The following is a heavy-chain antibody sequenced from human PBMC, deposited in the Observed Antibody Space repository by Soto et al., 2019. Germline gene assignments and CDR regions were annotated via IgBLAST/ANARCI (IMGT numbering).Heavy chain of an antibody. V-gene: IGHV1-58*01. CDR1: GFTFTSSA. J-gene: IGHJ4*02. D-gene: IGHD2-8*01. Sequence: SVKVSCKASGFTFTSSAVQWVRQARGQRLEWIGWIGVGSGNRHYAQKFQERVTITRDMSTNTAHMELSSLRSEDTAVYYCAALGVNFDHWGQGTLVTVSS. CDR3: AALGVNFDH. CDR2: IGVGSGNR.